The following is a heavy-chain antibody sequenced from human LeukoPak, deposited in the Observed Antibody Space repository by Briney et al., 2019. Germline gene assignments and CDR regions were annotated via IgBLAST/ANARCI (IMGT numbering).Heavy chain of an antibody. D-gene: IGHD3-10*01. CDR1: GGSISSYY. J-gene: IGHJ4*02. V-gene: IGHV4-34*01. Sequence: SETLSLTCTVSGGSISSYYWSWIRQPPGKGLEWIGEINHSGSTNYNPSLKSRVTISVDTSKNQFSLKLSSVTAADTAVYYCARGVVRGVIPRFFDYWGQGTLVTVSS. CDR2: INHSGST. CDR3: ARGVVRGVIPRFFDY.